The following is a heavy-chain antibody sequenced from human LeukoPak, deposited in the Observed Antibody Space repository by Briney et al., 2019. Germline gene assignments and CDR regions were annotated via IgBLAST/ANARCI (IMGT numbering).Heavy chain of an antibody. Sequence: GGSLRLSCAASGFTFSTYSMSWVRQAPGKGLEWVSSINYGSYSIYYADSVRGRFIISRDNAKNLLFLQMNSLRAEDTALYYCVRESSMTARLETDYWGQGTLVTVSS. V-gene: IGHV3-21*01. D-gene: IGHD6-6*01. CDR3: VRESSMTARLETDY. CDR1: GFTFSTYS. J-gene: IGHJ4*02. CDR2: INYGSYSI.